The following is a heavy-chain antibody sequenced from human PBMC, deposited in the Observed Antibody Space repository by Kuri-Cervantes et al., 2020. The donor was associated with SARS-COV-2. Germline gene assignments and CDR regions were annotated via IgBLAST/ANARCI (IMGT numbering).Heavy chain of an antibody. V-gene: IGHV4-34*01. Sequence: GSLRLSCAVYGGSFSGYYWTWIRQPPGKGLEWIGQINHSGSTNYNPSLKGRVTISVDTTKNQFSLVLSSVTAADTAVYYCASLADPILPYSSSHNFDYWGQGTLVTVSS. D-gene: IGHD6-6*01. CDR1: GGSFSGYY. J-gene: IGHJ4*02. CDR2: INHSGST. CDR3: ASLADPILPYSSSHNFDY.